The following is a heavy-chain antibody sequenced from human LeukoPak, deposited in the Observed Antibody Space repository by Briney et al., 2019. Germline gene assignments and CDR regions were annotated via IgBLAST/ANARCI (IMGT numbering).Heavy chain of an antibody. D-gene: IGHD6-13*01. J-gene: IGHJ4*02. Sequence: GASVKVSCKASGYTFNKYGISWVRQAPGQGLEWMGWISAYNGNTDYAQKFQGRVTMTTDTSTNTAYMELRSLRSDEMAVYYCARESGSSWNGDEDHWGQGNRVTVFS. CDR1: GYTFNKYG. CDR2: ISAYNGNT. V-gene: IGHV1-18*03. CDR3: ARESGSSWNGDEDH.